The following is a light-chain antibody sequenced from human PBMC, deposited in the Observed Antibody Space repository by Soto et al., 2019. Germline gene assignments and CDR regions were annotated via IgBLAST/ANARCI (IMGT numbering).Light chain of an antibody. J-gene: IGKJ5*01. CDR3: QHYDRYPQT. Sequence: DIQMTQSPSSLSASVGDRVTITCRASQGISNYLAWFQQKPGKAPKSLIYGASTLHNGVPSRFSGSGSETHFSLTISSLQRDDFATYYCQHYDRYPQTFGQGTRLDIK. CDR1: QGISNY. CDR2: GAS. V-gene: IGKV1-16*01.